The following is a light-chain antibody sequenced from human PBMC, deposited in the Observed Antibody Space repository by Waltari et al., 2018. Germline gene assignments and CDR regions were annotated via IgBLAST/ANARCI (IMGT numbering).Light chain of an antibody. CDR3: QTGGHGTWV. CDR2: VYSDGSH. V-gene: IGLV4-69*01. CDR1: SGHISNV. J-gene: IGLJ3*02. Sequence: QLVLTQSPSASASLGASIKLTCTLRSGHISNVIAWLQQQPEKGPRYLVKVYSDGSHSRGNEIPDRFSGSSSGAERYLTISSLQSEDEADYYCQTGGHGTWVFGGGTRLTVL.